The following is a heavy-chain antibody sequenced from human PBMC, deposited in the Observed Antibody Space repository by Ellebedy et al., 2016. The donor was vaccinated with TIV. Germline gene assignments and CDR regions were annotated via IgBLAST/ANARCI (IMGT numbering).Heavy chain of an antibody. CDR1: EISFSNLW. Sequence: GESLKISCIDSEISFSNLWMTWLRQAPGKGLEWVATTDHTGNGRYVDSVKGRFTISRDNTKKSLFLQMNSLRAEDTAVYYCATEDYYRHENWGQGALVIVSS. CDR2: TDHTGNG. V-gene: IGHV3-7*03. J-gene: IGHJ4*02. CDR3: ATEDYYRHEN. D-gene: IGHD1-26*01.